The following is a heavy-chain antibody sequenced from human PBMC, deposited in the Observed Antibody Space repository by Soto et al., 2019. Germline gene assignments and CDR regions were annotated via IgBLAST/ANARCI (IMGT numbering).Heavy chain of an antibody. CDR2: IYHSGST. V-gene: IGHV4-4*02. D-gene: IGHD2-2*01. CDR3: ARKIRERTSLYYYYYYMDV. J-gene: IGHJ6*03. Sequence: SETLSLTCAVSSGSISSSNWWSWVRQPPGKGLEWIGEIYHSGSTNYNPSLKSRVTISVDKSKNQFSLKLSSVTAADTAVYYCARKIRERTSLYYYYYYMDVWGKGTTVTVSS. CDR1: SGSISSSNW.